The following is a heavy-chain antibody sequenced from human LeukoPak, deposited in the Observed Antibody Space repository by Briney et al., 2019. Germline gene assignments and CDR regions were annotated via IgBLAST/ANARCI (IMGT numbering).Heavy chain of an antibody. Sequence: SQTLSLTCTVSGGSISSGDYYWSWIRQPPGKGLEWIGYIYYSGSTNYNPSLKSRVTISVDTSKNQFSLKLSSVTAADTAVYYCARGDSSSWYPYPVFDYWGQGTLVTVSS. CDR2: IYYSGST. CDR1: GGSISSGDYY. CDR3: ARGDSSSWYPYPVFDY. V-gene: IGHV4-61*08. D-gene: IGHD6-13*01. J-gene: IGHJ4*02.